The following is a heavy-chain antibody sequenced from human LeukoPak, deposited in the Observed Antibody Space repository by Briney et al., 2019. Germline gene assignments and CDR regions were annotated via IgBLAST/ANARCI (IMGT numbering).Heavy chain of an antibody. D-gene: IGHD2-15*01. Sequence: GGSLRLSCAASGFTFNSYWMTWVRQAPGRGLEWVANIKQDGSDKYYVDSVKGRFTISRDNAKNSLYLQMNSLRAEDTAVYYCARVSAAVNYWGQGTLVIVSS. CDR2: IKQDGSDK. CDR3: ARVSAAVNY. J-gene: IGHJ4*02. V-gene: IGHV3-7*01. CDR1: GFTFNSYW.